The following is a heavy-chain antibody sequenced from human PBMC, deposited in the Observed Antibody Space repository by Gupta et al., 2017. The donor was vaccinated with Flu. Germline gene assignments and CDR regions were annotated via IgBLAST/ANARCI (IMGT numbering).Heavy chain of an antibody. V-gene: IGHV1-46*01. Sequence: QVQLVQSGAEVKTPGASVKISCRASGYTFTNYYLHWVRQAPGQGLEWMGRINPSGGSTNLAQKFQGRLTMTRDTSTNTVYMELRSLRSEDTAVYYCARAHREGVVNGMDVWGQGTTVTVSS. CDR3: ARAHREGVVNGMDV. D-gene: IGHD2-21*01. CDR2: INPSGGST. J-gene: IGHJ6*02. CDR1: GYTFTNYY.